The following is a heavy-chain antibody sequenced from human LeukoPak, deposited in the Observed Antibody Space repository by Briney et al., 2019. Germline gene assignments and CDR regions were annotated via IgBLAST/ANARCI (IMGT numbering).Heavy chain of an antibody. Sequence: GGSLRLSCAASGFAFSKFWMTWVRQAPGKGLEWVATVKQEASERYYEDSVKGRFTISRDNAQNSLYLQMHTLSPEDTAVYYCARTGSGWQPGDYWGREPWSPSP. CDR2: VKQEASER. CDR3: ARTGSGWQPGDY. J-gene: IGHJ4*02. CDR1: GFAFSKFW. D-gene: IGHD6-19*01. V-gene: IGHV3-7*05.